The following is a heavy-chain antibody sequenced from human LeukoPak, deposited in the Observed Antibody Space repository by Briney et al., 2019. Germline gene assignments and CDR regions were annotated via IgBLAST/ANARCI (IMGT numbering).Heavy chain of an antibody. CDR2: ISAGGGTT. J-gene: IGHJ5*02. D-gene: IGHD4-23*01. CDR1: GFTFSSYA. CDR3: AKGREYGGNSRFDP. V-gene: IGHV3-23*01. Sequence: GGSLRLSCTASGFTFSSYAMNWVRQAPGKGLEWVSVISAGGGTTYYADSVKGRFTLSRDNSKNTLYLQMNSLRAEDTALYYCAKGREYGGNSRFDPWGQGTLVTVSS.